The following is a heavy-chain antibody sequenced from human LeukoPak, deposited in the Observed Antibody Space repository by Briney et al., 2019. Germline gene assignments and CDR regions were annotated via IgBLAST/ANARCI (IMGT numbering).Heavy chain of an antibody. D-gene: IGHD6-19*01. J-gene: IGHJ4*02. Sequence: GGSLRLSCAASGLIVSSNYMSWVRQAPGKGLEWVSIIYSDGSIYYADSVKGRFTISRDNSKNTLYLQMNSLRAEDTAVYYCARDISSGWYNYYFDYWGQGTLVTVSS. CDR3: ARDISSGWYNYYFDY. CDR2: IYSDGSI. V-gene: IGHV3-66*01. CDR1: GLIVSSNY.